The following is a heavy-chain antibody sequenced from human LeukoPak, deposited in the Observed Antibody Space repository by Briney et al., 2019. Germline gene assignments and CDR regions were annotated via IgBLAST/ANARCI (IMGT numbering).Heavy chain of an antibody. Sequence: ASVKVSCKASGYTFTGYYLHWVRQAPGQGLEWMGWINPNSGGTNYAQKFQGRVTMTRDTSISIAYMELSRLRSDDTAVYFCARVITGKLYYYYYYMDVWGKGTTVTVSS. D-gene: IGHD1-20*01. V-gene: IGHV1-2*02. CDR3: ARVITGKLYYYYYYMDV. CDR2: INPNSGGT. J-gene: IGHJ6*03. CDR1: GYTFTGYY.